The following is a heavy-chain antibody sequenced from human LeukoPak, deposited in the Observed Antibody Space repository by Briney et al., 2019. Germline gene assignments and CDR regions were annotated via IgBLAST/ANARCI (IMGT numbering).Heavy chain of an antibody. CDR3: ARVNKDSSGWYDGFDY. J-gene: IGHJ4*02. V-gene: IGHV4-59*01. D-gene: IGHD6-19*01. CDR1: GGSISSYY. Sequence: SETLSLTCTVSGGSISSYYWSWLRQPPGKGLEWIGYIYYSGRTNYNPSLKSRVTISVDTSKNQFSLKLSSVTAADTAVYYCARVNKDSSGWYDGFDYWGQGTLVTVSS. CDR2: IYYSGRT.